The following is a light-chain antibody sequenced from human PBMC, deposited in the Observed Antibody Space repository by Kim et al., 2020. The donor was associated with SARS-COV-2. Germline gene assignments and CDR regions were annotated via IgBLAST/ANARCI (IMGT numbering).Light chain of an antibody. V-gene: IGKV3-11*01. CDR2: NSS. CDR3: QRLNDWPPAVT. Sequence: AAVRDSVTSSARQNLATNYALYQQKPSQAPTLLLLNSSETTTDGPDRSSGSGSGTDFALTISSRGPEDDSIYYCQRLNDWPPAVTFGGGTKVDIK. CDR1: QNLATN. J-gene: IGKJ4*02.